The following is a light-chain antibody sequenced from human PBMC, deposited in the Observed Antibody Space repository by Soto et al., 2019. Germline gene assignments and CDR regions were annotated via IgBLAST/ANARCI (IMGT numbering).Light chain of an antibody. J-gene: IGLJ2*01. CDR3: CSYAGSVV. CDR2: EDS. V-gene: IGLV2-23*01. CDR1: SSDVGSYNL. Sequence: QSVLTQPASVSGSPGQSITISCTGTSSDVGSYNLVSWYQQHPGKAPKLMIYEDSKRPSGVSNRFSGSKSGNTASLKISGLQAEDEADYYCCSYAGSVVFGGGTKLTVL.